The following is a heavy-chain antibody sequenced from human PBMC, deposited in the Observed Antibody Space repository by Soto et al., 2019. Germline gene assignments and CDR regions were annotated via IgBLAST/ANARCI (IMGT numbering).Heavy chain of an antibody. V-gene: IGHV1-58*01. D-gene: IGHD5-12*01. CDR3: AAGRLTRGYSGYETPGAFDI. Sequence: SVKVSCKASGFTFTSSAVQWVRQARGQRLEWVGWIVVGSGNTNYAQKFQERVTITRDMSTSTAYMELSSLRSEDTAVYYCAAGRLTRGYSGYETPGAFDIWGQGTMVTVSS. J-gene: IGHJ3*02. CDR2: IVVGSGNT. CDR1: GFTFTSSA.